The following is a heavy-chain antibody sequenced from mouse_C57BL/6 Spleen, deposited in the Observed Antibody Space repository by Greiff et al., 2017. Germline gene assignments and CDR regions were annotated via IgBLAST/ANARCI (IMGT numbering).Heavy chain of an antibody. Sequence: QVQLKQSGAELVRPGASVTLSCKASGYTFTDYEMHWVKQTPVHGLEWIGAIDPETGGTAYNQKFKGKAILTADKSSSTAYMELRSLTSEDSAVNYCTRSGYDPHWYFDVWGTGTTVTVSS. CDR2: IDPETGGT. CDR3: TRSGYDPHWYFDV. D-gene: IGHD2-3*01. CDR1: GYTFTDYE. V-gene: IGHV1-15*01. J-gene: IGHJ1*03.